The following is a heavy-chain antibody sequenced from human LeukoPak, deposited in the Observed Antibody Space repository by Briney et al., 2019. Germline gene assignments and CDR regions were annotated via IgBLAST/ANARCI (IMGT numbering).Heavy chain of an antibody. CDR1: GFTFSSYG. CDR2: ISGSGDYT. D-gene: IGHD6-19*01. CDR3: AKDLESYSTGWSFDC. J-gene: IGHJ4*02. V-gene: IGHV3-23*01. Sequence: PGGSLRLSCAASGFTFSSYGMSWVRQAPGKGLEWVAAISGSGDYTYYADSVKGRFTISRDNSKNTLYLQMNGLRAEDTAVYYCAKDLESYSTGWSFDCWGQGTLVTVSS.